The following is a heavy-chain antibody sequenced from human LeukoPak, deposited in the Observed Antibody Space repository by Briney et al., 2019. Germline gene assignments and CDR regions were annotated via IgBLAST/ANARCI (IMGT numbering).Heavy chain of an antibody. CDR3: ARGGRDGFDI. CDR2: IANDGAT. D-gene: IGHD2-15*01. V-gene: IGHV3-13*01. Sequence: PGGSLRLSCAASGFTFSNYDMHWVRHASGKGLEWVSAIANDGATFYSGSVKGRLIISRENAKRSLYLQMNSLRVGDTALYYCARGGRDGFDIWGQGTLVTVSS. CDR1: GFTFSNYD. J-gene: IGHJ3*02.